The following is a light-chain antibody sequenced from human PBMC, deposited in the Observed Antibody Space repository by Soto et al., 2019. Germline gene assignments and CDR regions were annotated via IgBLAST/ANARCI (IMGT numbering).Light chain of an antibody. CDR3: QQYGSSLLFT. CDR1: QSVSSSY. Sequence: EIVLTQSPGTLSLSPGERATLSCRASQSVSSSYLAWYQQKPGQAPRLLIYGASSRATGIPGRFSGSGSGTDFTLTISRLEPEDFAVYYGQQYGSSLLFTFGPGTKVDIK. CDR2: GAS. J-gene: IGKJ3*01. V-gene: IGKV3-20*01.